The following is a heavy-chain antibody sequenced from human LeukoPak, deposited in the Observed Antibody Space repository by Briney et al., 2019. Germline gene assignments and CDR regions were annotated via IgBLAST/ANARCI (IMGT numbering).Heavy chain of an antibody. V-gene: IGHV3-48*03. CDR3: ATSRGYFFRWFQH. D-gene: IGHD3-22*01. CDR2: IASSGSTI. Sequence: GGSLRLSWSASGFTFSNYEMNWVRQAPGKGLEWVSYIASSGSTIYYADSVKGRFTISRDNAKSSLYLQMNSLRADDTAVYYCATSRGYFFRWFQHWGQGTLVTVSS. CDR1: GFTFSNYE. J-gene: IGHJ1*01.